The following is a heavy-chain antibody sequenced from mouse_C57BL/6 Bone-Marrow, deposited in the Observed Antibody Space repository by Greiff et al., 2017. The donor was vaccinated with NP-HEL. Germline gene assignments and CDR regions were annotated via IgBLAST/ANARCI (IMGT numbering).Heavy chain of an antibody. Sequence: EVQLVESGGGLVKPGGSLKLSCAASGFTFSSYTMSWVRQTPEKRLEWVATISGGGGNTYYPDSVKGRFTISRDNAKNTLYLQMSSLRSEDTALYYCARVTTVVAGDYWGQGTTLTGSS. J-gene: IGHJ2*01. V-gene: IGHV5-9*01. CDR1: GFTFSSYT. CDR3: ARVTTVVAGDY. D-gene: IGHD1-1*01. CDR2: ISGGGGNT.